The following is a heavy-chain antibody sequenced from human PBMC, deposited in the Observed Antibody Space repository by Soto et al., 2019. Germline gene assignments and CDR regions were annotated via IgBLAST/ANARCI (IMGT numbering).Heavy chain of an antibody. V-gene: IGHV3-33*06. CDR1: GFNFSTYG. Sequence: LRLSCEASGFNFSTYGMHWVRQAPGKGLEWVAIIWYDGINKHYADSVKGRFTISRDNSKNTLYLQMNSLRAEDTAVYYCAKDLTYGSLDYWGQGTQVTVSS. D-gene: IGHD3-10*01. CDR2: IWYDGINK. CDR3: AKDLTYGSLDY. J-gene: IGHJ4*02.